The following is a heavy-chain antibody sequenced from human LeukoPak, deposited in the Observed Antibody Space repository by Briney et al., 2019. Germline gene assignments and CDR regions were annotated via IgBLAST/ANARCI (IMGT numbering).Heavy chain of an antibody. CDR2: IYPGDSDT. CDR3: ARLPYYYDSNGYYADY. V-gene: IGHV5-51*01. CDR1: GYSFTSNW. J-gene: IGHJ4*02. Sequence: GESLKISCKGSGYSFTSNWIGWVRQMPGKGLEWMGIIYPGDSDTRYSPSFQGQVTISADKSISTAYLQWGSLKAPDTAMYYCARLPYYYDSNGYYADYWGQGTLVTVSS. D-gene: IGHD3-22*01.